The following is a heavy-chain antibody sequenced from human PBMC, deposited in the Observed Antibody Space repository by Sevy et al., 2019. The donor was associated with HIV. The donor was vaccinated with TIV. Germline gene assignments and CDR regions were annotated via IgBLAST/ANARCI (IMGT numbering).Heavy chain of an antibody. Sequence: SVKVSCKASGGTFSSYAISWVRQAPGQGLEGMGGIIPIFGNANYAQKFQGRVTITAAESTGTAYIELSSMRSEDTAVYYCANDNDIVVVPAAIHYYYYGMDVWGQGTTVTVSS. CDR3: ANDNDIVVVPAAIHYYYYGMDV. CDR1: GGTFSSYA. V-gene: IGHV1-69*13. CDR2: IIPIFGNA. D-gene: IGHD2-2*01. J-gene: IGHJ6*02.